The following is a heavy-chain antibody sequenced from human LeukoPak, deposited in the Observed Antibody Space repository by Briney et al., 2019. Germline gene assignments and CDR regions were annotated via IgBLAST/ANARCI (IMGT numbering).Heavy chain of an antibody. J-gene: IGHJ4*02. CDR3: ARVPIHYSSTRYYYYHGFNV. CDR2: TYCRSKWYN. Sequence: SQTLSLTCVISGDSVSSESAAWNWIRQSPSRGLEWLGRTYCRSKWYNDYAVSLKTRITIYPDTAKNQFSLQVNSVTPDDTAVYYCARVPIHYSSTRYYYYHGFNVWGQGTLVTVSS. CDR1: GDSVSSESAA. V-gene: IGHV6-1*01. D-gene: IGHD6-13*01.